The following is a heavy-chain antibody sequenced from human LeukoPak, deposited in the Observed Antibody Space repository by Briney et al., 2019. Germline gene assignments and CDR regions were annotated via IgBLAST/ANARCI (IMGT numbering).Heavy chain of an antibody. V-gene: IGHV4-4*07. D-gene: IGHD6-6*01. J-gene: IGHJ4*02. CDR2: IYTSGST. CDR1: GGSISSYY. CDR3: ARERDSSSSGRGNFDY. Sequence: SGPTLVKPSETLSLTCTVSGGSISSYYWSWIRQPAGKGLEWIGRIYTSGSTNYNPSLKSRVTMSVDTSKSQFSLKLSSVTAADTAVYYCARERDSSSSGRGNFDYWGQGTLVTVSS.